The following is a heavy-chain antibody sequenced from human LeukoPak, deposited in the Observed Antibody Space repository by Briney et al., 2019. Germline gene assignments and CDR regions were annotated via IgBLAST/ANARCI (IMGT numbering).Heavy chain of an antibody. CDR1: GYTLTELS. CDR2: FDPEDGET. CDR3: ATDRRFPNYYDSSGFST. Sequence: VASVKVSCKVSGYTLTELSMHWVRQAPGKGLEWMGGFDPEDGETIYAQKFQGRVTMTEDTSTDTAYMELSSLRSEDTAVYYCATDRRFPNYYDSSGFSTWGQGTLVTVSS. J-gene: IGHJ5*02. V-gene: IGHV1-24*01. D-gene: IGHD3-22*01.